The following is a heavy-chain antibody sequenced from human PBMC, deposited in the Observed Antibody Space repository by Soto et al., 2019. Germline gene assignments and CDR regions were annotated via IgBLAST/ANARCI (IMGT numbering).Heavy chain of an antibody. CDR2: IYYSGST. Sequence: PSETLSLTCTVSGGSISSYYWSWIRQPPGKGLEWIGYIYYSGSTNYNPSLKSRVTISVDTSKNQFSLKLSSVTAADTAVYYCARVHSYGSFDDWGQGTLVTVSS. V-gene: IGHV4-59*01. D-gene: IGHD5-18*01. CDR1: GGSISSYY. CDR3: ARVHSYGSFDD. J-gene: IGHJ4*02.